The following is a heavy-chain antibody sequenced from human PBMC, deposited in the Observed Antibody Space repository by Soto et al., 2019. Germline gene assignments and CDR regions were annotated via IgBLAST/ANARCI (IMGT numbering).Heavy chain of an antibody. D-gene: IGHD6-19*01. CDR1: GFTFSSYA. CDR2: ISGSGGST. V-gene: IGHV3-23*01. J-gene: IGHJ6*02. Sequence: SLRLSCAASGFTFSSYAMSWVRQAPGKGLEWVSAISGSGGSTYYADSVKGRFTISRDNSKNTLYLQMNSLRAEDTAVYYCAKRLIAVAGTAGGMDVWGLGTTVTVSS. CDR3: AKRLIAVAGTAGGMDV.